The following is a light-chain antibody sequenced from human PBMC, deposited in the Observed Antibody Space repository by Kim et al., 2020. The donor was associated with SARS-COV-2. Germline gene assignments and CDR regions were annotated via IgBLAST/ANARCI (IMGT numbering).Light chain of an antibody. J-gene: IGKJ3*01. CDR2: DAS. CDR3: QQRSNWPPKFT. Sequence: PGERATLSCRASQSVSSYLAWYQQKPGQAPRLLIYDASNRATGIPARFSGSGSGTDFTLTISSLEPEDFAVYYCQQRSNWPPKFTFGPGTKVDIK. CDR1: QSVSSY. V-gene: IGKV3-11*01.